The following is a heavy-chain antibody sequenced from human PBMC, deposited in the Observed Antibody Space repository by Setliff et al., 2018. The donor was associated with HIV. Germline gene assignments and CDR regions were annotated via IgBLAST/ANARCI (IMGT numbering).Heavy chain of an antibody. Sequence: ASVKVSCKASGYTFTSYDIYWVRQATGQGLEWMGWVNPNSGNTGYAQKFQGRVTMTRDTSISTAYMELRKLRSEDTAVHYCARGGDDSGPGTWTFDYWGQGALVTVSS. D-gene: IGHD3-10*01. J-gene: IGHJ4*02. CDR1: GYTFTSYD. V-gene: IGHV1-8*02. CDR2: VNPNSGNT. CDR3: ARGGDDSGPGTWTFDY.